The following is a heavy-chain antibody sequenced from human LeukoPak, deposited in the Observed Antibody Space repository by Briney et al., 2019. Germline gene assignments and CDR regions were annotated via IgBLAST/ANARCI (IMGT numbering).Heavy chain of an antibody. D-gene: IGHD3-22*01. CDR1: GFTFSSYA. V-gene: IGHV3-21*01. CDR3: ARDYDSSGPLDY. J-gene: IGHJ4*02. Sequence: AGGSLRLSCEASGFTFSSYAMSWVRHSPGKGLEWVSSSGSGRSTYYTDSVKGRFTISRDNAKNSLYLQMNSLRAEDTAVYYCARDYDSSGPLDYWGQGTLVTVSS. CDR2: SGSGRST.